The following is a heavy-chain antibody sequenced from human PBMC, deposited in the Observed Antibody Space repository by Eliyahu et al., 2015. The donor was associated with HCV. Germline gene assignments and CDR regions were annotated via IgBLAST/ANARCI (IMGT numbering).Heavy chain of an antibody. J-gene: IGHJ5*02. CDR2: INTGNGNT. Sequence: QVQLVQSGAEVKKPGASVKVSCKASGYTFTTYVMHWVRQAPGQRFEWMGWINTGNGNTKYSQRFQGRVTITRDTSASTAYMELSSLRSEDTAMYYCTSSFDDWLFPWGQGTPVTVSS. CDR1: GYTFTTYV. CDR3: TSSFDDWLFP. V-gene: IGHV1-3*04.